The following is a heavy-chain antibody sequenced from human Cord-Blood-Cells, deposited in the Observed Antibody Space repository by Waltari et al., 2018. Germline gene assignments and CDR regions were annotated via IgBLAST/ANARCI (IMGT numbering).Heavy chain of an antibody. CDR2: INHSGST. D-gene: IGHD4-17*01. J-gene: IGHJ4*02. Sequence: QVQLQQWGAGLLKPSETLSLTCAVYGGSFSGYYWSWIRQPPGKGQEWIGEINHSGSTNYNPSLKSRVTISVDTSKNQFSLKLSSVTAADTAVYYCARMDYGDFDYWGQGTLVTVSS. V-gene: IGHV4-34*01. CDR3: ARMDYGDFDY. CDR1: GGSFSGYY.